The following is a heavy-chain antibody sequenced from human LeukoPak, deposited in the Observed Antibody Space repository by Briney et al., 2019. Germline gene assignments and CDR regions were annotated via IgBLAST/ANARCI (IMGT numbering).Heavy chain of an antibody. Sequence: SETLSLTCTVSGGSISSYYWSWIRQPPGKGLEWIGYIYYSGSTNYNPSPKSRVTISVDTSKNQFSLKLSSVTAADTAVYYCARVGYFDWLPDYWGQGTLVTVSS. CDR2: IYYSGST. CDR3: ARVGYFDWLPDY. D-gene: IGHD3-9*01. CDR1: GGSISSYY. J-gene: IGHJ4*02. V-gene: IGHV4-59*01.